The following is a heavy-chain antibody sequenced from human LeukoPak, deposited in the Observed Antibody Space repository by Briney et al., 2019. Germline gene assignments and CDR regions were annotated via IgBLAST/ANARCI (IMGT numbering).Heavy chain of an antibody. V-gene: IGHV1-18*01. J-gene: IGHJ6*03. Sequence: GASVKISCKASGYTFTSYGISWVRQAPGQGLEWMGWISAYNGNTNYAQKLQGRVTMTTDTSTSTAYMELRSLRSDDTAVYYCARENYGTSGSYSGAYYYYMDVWGKGTTVTVSS. D-gene: IGHD3-10*01. CDR1: GYTFTSYG. CDR3: ARENYGTSGSYSGAYYYYMDV. CDR2: ISAYNGNT.